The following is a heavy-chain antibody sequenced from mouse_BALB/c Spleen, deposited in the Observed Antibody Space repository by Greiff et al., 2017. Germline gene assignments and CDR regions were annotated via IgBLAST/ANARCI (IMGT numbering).Heavy chain of an antibody. CDR3: ARRHGNYYFDY. D-gene: IGHD2-1*01. CDR1: GFTFSSYG. J-gene: IGHJ2*01. Sequence: EVQLQESGGDLVKPGGSLKLSCAASGFTFSSYGMSWVRQTPDKRLEWVATISSGGSYTYYPDSVKGRFTISRDNAKNTLYLQMSSLKSEDTAMYYCARRHGNYYFDYWGQGTTLTVSS. CDR2: ISSGGSYT. V-gene: IGHV5-6*01.